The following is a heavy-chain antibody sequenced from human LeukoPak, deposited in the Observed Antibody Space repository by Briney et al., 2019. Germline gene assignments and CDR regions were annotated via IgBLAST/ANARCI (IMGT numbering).Heavy chain of an antibody. Sequence: PSQTLSLTCAISGDSVSTNSAAWNWIRQSPSSGLEWLGRTCYRSKWFNDYSISVKSRMTINPDTSKNHFSLQLNSVTPEDTAVYYCARESSGGSLFDYWGQGTLVTVSS. D-gene: IGHD2-15*01. J-gene: IGHJ4*02. CDR1: GDSVSTNSAA. V-gene: IGHV6-1*01. CDR3: ARESSGGSLFDY. CDR2: TCYRSKWFN.